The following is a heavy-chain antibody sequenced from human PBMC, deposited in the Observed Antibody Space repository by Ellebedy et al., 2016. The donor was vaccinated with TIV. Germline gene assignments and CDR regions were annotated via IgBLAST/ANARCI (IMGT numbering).Heavy chain of an antibody. CDR3: ARAQALVVPAAMGY. CDR1: GYTFTGYY. V-gene: IGHV1-2*02. Sequence: ASVKVSCXASGYTFTGYYMHWVRQAPGQGLEWMGWINPNSGGTNYAQKFQGRVTMTRDTSISTAYMELSRLRSDDTAVYYCARAQALVVPAAMGYWGQGTLVTVSS. CDR2: INPNSGGT. J-gene: IGHJ4*02. D-gene: IGHD2-2*01.